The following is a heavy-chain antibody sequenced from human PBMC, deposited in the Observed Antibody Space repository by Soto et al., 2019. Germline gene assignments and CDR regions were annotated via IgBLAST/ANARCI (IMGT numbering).Heavy chain of an antibody. V-gene: IGHV3-21*01. CDR1: GFTFSSYS. Sequence: EVQLVESGGGLVKPGGSLRLSCAASGFTFSSYSMNWVRQAPGMGLEWVSSISSSSSYIYYADSVKGRFTISRDNAKNSLYLQMNSLRAEDTAVYYCARAASGYDLIPPGDYWGQGTLVTVSS. J-gene: IGHJ4*02. CDR3: ARAASGYDLIPPGDY. CDR2: ISSSSSYI. D-gene: IGHD5-12*01.